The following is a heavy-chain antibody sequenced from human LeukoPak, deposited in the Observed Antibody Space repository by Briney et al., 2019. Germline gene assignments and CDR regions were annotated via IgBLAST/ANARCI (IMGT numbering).Heavy chain of an antibody. Sequence: SETLSLTCAVYGGSFSGYYWSWIRQPPGKGLEWIGEINHSGSTNYNPSLKGRVTISVDTSKNQFSLKLSSVTAADTAVYYCARILRDAFDIWGQGTMVTVSS. CDR3: ARILRDAFDI. D-gene: IGHD2-21*02. J-gene: IGHJ3*02. V-gene: IGHV4-34*01. CDR2: INHSGST. CDR1: GGSFSGYY.